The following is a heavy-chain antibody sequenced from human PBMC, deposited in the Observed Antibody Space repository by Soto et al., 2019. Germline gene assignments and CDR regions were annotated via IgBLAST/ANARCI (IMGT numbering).Heavy chain of an antibody. CDR1: GGSISSSSYY. D-gene: IGHD3-10*01. Sequence: SETLSLTCTVSGGSISSSSYYWGWIRQPPGKGLEWIGYIYYTGYTNYNPSLKSRVTISVDTSKNQFSLNVSSVTAADTAVYYCARVKWFGESGFDYWGQGTLVTVSS. CDR2: IYYTGYT. V-gene: IGHV4-61*05. J-gene: IGHJ4*02. CDR3: ARVKWFGESGFDY.